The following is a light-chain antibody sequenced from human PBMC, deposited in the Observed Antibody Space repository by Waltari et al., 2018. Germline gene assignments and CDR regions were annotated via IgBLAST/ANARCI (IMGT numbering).Light chain of an antibody. CDR2: KDS. J-gene: IGLJ2*01. CDR3: QSADSSGTYVV. V-gene: IGLV3-25*03. Sequence: SYELTQPPSVSVSPGQTARITCSGDALPKQYAYWYQQKPGQAPVLVRYKDSERPSGIPGRFSGSSSGKTVTLTISGVQAEDEADYYCQSADSSGTYVVFGGGTKLTVL. CDR1: ALPKQY.